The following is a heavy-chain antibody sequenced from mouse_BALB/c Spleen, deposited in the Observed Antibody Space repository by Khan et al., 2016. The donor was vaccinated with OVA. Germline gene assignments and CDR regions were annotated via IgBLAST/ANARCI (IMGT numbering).Heavy chain of an antibody. CDR3: ARMARK. J-gene: IGHJ2*01. Sequence: EVQLQESGAELVKSGATVKLSCTASGLHINDTYMHWLKQWPQQGLEWIGRIDPPNGNPNYDPKFPRKATTTADTSSTTAYLQLSSLTAEDTAGDYCARMARKWGQGTTLTGSS. CDR2: IDPPNGNP. CDR1: GLHINDTY. V-gene: IGHV14-3*02.